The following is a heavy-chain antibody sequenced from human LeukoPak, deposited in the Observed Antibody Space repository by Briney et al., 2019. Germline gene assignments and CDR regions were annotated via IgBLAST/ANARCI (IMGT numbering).Heavy chain of an antibody. CDR3: ARDIEVAGYYYYYYGMDV. J-gene: IGHJ6*02. V-gene: IGHV3-21*05. Sequence: GGSLRLSCAASGFTFSSYSMNWVRQAPGKGLEWVSYISSSSSYTNYADSVKGRFTISRDNAKNSLYLQMNSLRAEDTAVYYCARDIEVAGYYYYYYGMDVWGQGTTVTVSS. CDR2: ISSSSSYT. D-gene: IGHD2-21*01. CDR1: GFTFSSYS.